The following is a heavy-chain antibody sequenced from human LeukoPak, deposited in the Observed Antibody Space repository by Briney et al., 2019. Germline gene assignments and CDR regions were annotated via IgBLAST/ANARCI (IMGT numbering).Heavy chain of an antibody. Sequence: GGSLRLSFAASGFTFRSFAIHRVRQAPGKGLEWVAVISYDGNDKHHADSVKGRFTISRDNSKNTLYLQMNSLRAEDTAVYYCARDYYYGSSGSDAFDSWGQGTMVTVSA. J-gene: IGHJ3*02. CDR3: ARDYYYGSSGSDAFDS. D-gene: IGHD3-22*01. CDR2: ISYDGNDK. CDR1: GFTFRSFA. V-gene: IGHV3-30-3*01.